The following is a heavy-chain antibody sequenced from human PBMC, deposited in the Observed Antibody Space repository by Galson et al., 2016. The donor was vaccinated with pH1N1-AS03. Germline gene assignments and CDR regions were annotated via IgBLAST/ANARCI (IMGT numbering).Heavy chain of an antibody. J-gene: IGHJ6*03. D-gene: IGHD6-25*01. CDR1: GFTFSSYW. V-gene: IGHV3-7*04. CDR2: IKEDGSEK. Sequence: SLRLSCAASGFTFSSYWMSWVRQAPGKELEWVANIKEDGSEKYYVDSVKGRFTISRDNGKNSLYLQMNSLRAEDTAVYFCARAGIAASYFHYYYLDVWGKGATVTVSS. CDR3: ARAGIAASYFHYYYLDV.